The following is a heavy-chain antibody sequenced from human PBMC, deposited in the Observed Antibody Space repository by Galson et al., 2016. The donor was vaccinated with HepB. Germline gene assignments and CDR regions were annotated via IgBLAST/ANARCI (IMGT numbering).Heavy chain of an antibody. Sequence: QSGAEVKKPGESLKISCKGSGYSFANYWIGWVRQMPGKGLEWMGIIYPSDSDTRYSPSFHGQVIISADKSITTAYLQWSSLAASDTALYYCARRARECSGGSFYPYYFDYWGQGTLVTVSS. D-gene: IGHD2-15*01. CDR2: IYPSDSDT. CDR3: ARRARECSGGSFYPYYFDY. V-gene: IGHV5-51*01. J-gene: IGHJ4*02. CDR1: GYSFANYW.